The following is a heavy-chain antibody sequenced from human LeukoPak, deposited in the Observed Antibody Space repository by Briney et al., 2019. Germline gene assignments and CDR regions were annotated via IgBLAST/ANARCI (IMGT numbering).Heavy chain of an antibody. CDR2: IKQDGSEK. J-gene: IGHJ4*02. V-gene: IGHV3-7*05. Sequence: GGSLRLSCAASGFTFSSYWMSWVRQAPGKGLEWVANIKQDGSEKYYVDSVKGRFTISRDNAKNSLDLQMNSLRAEDTAVYYCTTPRREIAVAGGDYWGQGTLVTVSS. CDR1: GFTFSSYW. D-gene: IGHD6-19*01. CDR3: TTPRREIAVAGGDY.